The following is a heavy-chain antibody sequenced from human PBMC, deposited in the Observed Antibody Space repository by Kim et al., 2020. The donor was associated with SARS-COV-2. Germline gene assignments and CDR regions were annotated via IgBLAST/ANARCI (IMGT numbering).Heavy chain of an antibody. CDR2: ISYDGSNK. J-gene: IGHJ4*02. V-gene: IGHV3-30*18. D-gene: IGHD6-13*01. Sequence: GSLRLSCAASGFTFSSYGMHWVRQAPGKGLEWVAVISYDGSNKYYADSVKGRFTISRDNSKNTLYLQMNSLRAEDTAVYYCAKDSGSSWYGIDYWGQGT. CDR3: AKDSGSSWYGIDY. CDR1: GFTFSSYG.